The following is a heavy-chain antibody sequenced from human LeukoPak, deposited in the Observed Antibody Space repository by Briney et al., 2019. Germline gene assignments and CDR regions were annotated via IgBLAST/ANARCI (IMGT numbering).Heavy chain of an antibody. Sequence: GGSLGLSCAASGFTFDDYAMHWVRQAPGKGLEWVSGISWNSGSIGYADSVKGRFTISRDNAKNSLYLQMNSLRAEDTALYYCAKAFHYDSSGHDYWGQGTLVTVSS. J-gene: IGHJ4*02. CDR3: AKAFHYDSSGHDY. D-gene: IGHD3-22*01. V-gene: IGHV3-9*01. CDR1: GFTFDDYA. CDR2: ISWNSGSI.